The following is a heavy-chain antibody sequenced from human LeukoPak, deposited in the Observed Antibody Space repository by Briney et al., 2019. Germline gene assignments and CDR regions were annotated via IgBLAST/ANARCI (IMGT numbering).Heavy chain of an antibody. D-gene: IGHD2-2*01. Sequence: GGSLRLSCAASGFTFSSYAMGWVRQAPGKGLEWVSAISGRDSSTYYADSVKGRFTISRDDSKNTLYLQMNSLRAEDTALYYCARVGPPSVVTMTFDFWGQGTLVTVS. CDR2: ISGRDSST. CDR3: ARVGPPSVVTMTFDF. V-gene: IGHV3-23*01. J-gene: IGHJ4*02. CDR1: GFTFSSYA.